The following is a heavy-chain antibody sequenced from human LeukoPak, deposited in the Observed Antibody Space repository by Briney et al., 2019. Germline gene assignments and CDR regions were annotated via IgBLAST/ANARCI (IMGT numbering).Heavy chain of an antibody. CDR3: ATPAAGPRAEYSQH. D-gene: IGHD6-13*01. Sequence: GGSLRLSCAASGFTFSSYSMNWVRQAPGKGLEWVSSISSNSAYIYSADSVKGRFTTSRDNAKNSLYLQMNSLRAEDTAVYYCATPAAGPRAEYSQHWGQGTLVTVSS. CDR1: GFTFSSYS. J-gene: IGHJ1*01. CDR2: ISSNSAYI. V-gene: IGHV3-21*01.